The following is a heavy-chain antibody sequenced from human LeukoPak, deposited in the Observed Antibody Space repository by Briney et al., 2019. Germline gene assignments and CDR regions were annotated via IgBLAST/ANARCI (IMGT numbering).Heavy chain of an antibody. Sequence: ASVKVSCKASGYTFTGYYMHWVRQAPGQGLEWMGWINPNSGGTNYAQKFQGRVTMTRDTSISKAYMELSRLRSDDTAVYYCAIEYSSSWSYFYYYYMDVWGKGTTVTISS. CDR2: INPNSGGT. V-gene: IGHV1-2*02. CDR3: AIEYSSSWSYFYYYYMDV. J-gene: IGHJ6*03. CDR1: GYTFTGYY. D-gene: IGHD6-13*01.